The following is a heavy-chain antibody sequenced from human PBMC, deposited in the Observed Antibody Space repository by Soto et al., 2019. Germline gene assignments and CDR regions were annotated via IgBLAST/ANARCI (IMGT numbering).Heavy chain of an antibody. Sequence: QVQLQESGPGLVKPLETLSLTCTVFGGSISSYYWSWIRQPPGKGLEWIGSIYYSGRTNYNPSLKSRVTISVDTSKNQFSLKLTSVTAADKAVYYCARDGSGYHSYFDFWGQGILVTVSS. V-gene: IGHV4-59*01. CDR1: GGSISSYY. CDR2: IYYSGRT. D-gene: IGHD3-22*01. J-gene: IGHJ4*02. CDR3: ARDGSGYHSYFDF.